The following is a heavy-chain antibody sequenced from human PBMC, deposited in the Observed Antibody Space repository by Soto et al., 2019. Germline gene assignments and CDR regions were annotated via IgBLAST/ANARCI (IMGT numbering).Heavy chain of an antibody. V-gene: IGHV4-59*01. Sequence: QVQLQESGPGLVKPSETLSLTCTVSGGAISSYYWSWIRQPPGKGLEWIGYIYYSGSTNYNPSLKSRVTISVETSKNQFSLKLSSVTAADTAVYYCARVLGGPYFDYWGQGTLVTVSS. J-gene: IGHJ4*02. CDR3: ARVLGGPYFDY. CDR1: GGAISSYY. D-gene: IGHD3-16*01. CDR2: IYYSGST.